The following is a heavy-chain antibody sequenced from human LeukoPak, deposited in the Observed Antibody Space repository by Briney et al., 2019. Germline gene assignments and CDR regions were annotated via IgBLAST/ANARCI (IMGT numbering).Heavy chain of an antibody. D-gene: IGHD6-13*01. CDR3: ARCGGSSWYNPYYFDY. J-gene: IGHJ4*02. Sequence: SETLSLTCAVYGGSFSGYYWSWIRQPPGKALEWIGEINHSGSTNYNPSLKSRVTISVDTSKIQFSLKLSSVTAADAAVYYCARCGGSSWYNPYYFDYGGQGTLVTVSS. V-gene: IGHV4-34*01. CDR2: INHSGST. CDR1: GGSFSGYY.